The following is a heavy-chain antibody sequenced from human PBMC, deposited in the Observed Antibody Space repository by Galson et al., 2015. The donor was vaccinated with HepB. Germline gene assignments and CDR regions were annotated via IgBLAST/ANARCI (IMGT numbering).Heavy chain of an antibody. Sequence: SVKVSCKASGGTFSSYAISWVRQAPGQGLEWMGGIIPIFGTANYAQKFQGRVTVTADESTSTAYMELSSLRSEDTAVYYCARELYCSGGSCYDYWGQGTLVTVSS. J-gene: IGHJ4*02. D-gene: IGHD2-15*01. V-gene: IGHV1-69*13. CDR2: IIPIFGTA. CDR1: GGTFSSYA. CDR3: ARELYCSGGSCYDY.